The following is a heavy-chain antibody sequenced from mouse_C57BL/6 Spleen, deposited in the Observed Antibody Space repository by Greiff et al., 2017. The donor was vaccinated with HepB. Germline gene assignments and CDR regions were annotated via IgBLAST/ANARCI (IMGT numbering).Heavy chain of an antibody. CDR3: ARYTPFGSSYGYFDV. CDR1: GFTFTDYY. J-gene: IGHJ1*03. Sequence: EVKLMESGGGLVQPGGSLSLSCAASGFTFTDYYMSWVRQPPGKALEWLGFIRNKANGYTTEYSASVKGRFTISRDNSQSILYLQMNALSAEDSATYYCARYTPFGSSYGYFDVWGTGTTVTVSS. V-gene: IGHV7-3*01. D-gene: IGHD1-1*01. CDR2: IRNKANGYTT.